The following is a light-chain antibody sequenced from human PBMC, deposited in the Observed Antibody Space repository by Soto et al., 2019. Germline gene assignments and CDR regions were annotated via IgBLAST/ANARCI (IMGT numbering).Light chain of an antibody. CDR2: GAS. Sequence: EIVFTQSPGTLSLSPGERATLSCRASQSVSSSYLVWYQQTPGQSPRLLIYGASTRATGIPARISGSGSGTELTLTSSSLQSEDFAVYFCQQFGSSPTWTFGQGTKVDIK. CDR1: QSVSSSY. J-gene: IGKJ1*01. CDR3: QQFGSSPTWT. V-gene: IGKV3-20*01.